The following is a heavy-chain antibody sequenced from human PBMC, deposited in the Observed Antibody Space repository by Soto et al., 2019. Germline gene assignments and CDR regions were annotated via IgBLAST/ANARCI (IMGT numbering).Heavy chain of an antibody. CDR1: GFTFSSYG. CDR2: IWYDGSNK. CDR3: ARGTGVAAHYVYYDMDV. J-gene: IGHJ6*02. D-gene: IGHD2-15*01. V-gene: IGHV3-33*01. Sequence: QVQLVESGGGVVQPGRSLRLSCAASGFTFSSYGMHWVRQAPGKGLEWVAVIWYDGSNKYYADSVKGRFTISRDNSKNTLYLQMNSLRAEDTAVYYCARGTGVAAHYVYYDMDVWGQGTTVTVSS.